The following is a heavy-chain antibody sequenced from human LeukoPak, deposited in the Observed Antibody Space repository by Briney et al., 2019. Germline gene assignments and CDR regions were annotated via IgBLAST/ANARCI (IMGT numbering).Heavy chain of an antibody. D-gene: IGHD2-15*01. Sequence: GGSLRLSCVASGFTVSDHSLDWVRQAPGKGLEWVGLIRKKSDRYTTEYAASVKCRFTISRDALTNAVYLQMSSLKSEGTAVYYCADIGGGGSNTRWGEGTVVTVSS. CDR2: IRKKSDRYTT. CDR1: GFTVSDHS. V-gene: IGHV3-72*01. CDR3: ADIGGGGSNTR. J-gene: IGHJ1*01.